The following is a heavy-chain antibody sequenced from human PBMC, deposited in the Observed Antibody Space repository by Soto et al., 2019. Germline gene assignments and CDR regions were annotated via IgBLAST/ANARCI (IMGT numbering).Heavy chain of an antibody. CDR3: ARDPLWGTAMVLWYFDL. D-gene: IGHD5-18*01. V-gene: IGHV3-30-3*01. Sequence: QVQLVESGGGVVQPGRSLRLSCAASGFTFSSYARHWVRQAPGKGLEWVAVISYDGSNKYYADSVKGRFTMSRDNSKKTLYLQMNSLRAEDTAVYYCARDPLWGTAMVLWYFDLWGRGTLVTVSS. CDR2: ISYDGSNK. J-gene: IGHJ2*01. CDR1: GFTFSSYA.